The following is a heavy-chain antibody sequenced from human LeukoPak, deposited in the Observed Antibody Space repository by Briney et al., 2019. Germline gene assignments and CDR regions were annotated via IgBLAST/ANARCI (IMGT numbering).Heavy chain of an antibody. D-gene: IGHD1-26*01. CDR3: ARDAGREFDY. CDR2: ISSDGSST. Sequence: GGSLRLSCAASGFTFSNYWMRWVRQGPGKGLVWVSRISSDGSSTSYADSVKGRFTISRDNTKNTLYLQMNSLRAEDTAVYYCARDAGREFDYWGQGTLVTVSS. J-gene: IGHJ4*02. CDR1: GFTFSNYW. V-gene: IGHV3-74*01.